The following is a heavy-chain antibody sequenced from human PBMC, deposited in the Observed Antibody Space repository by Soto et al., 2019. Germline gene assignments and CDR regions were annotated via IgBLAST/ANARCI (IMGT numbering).Heavy chain of an antibody. Sequence: QVQLVQSGAEVQKPGSSVKVSCKASGGTFSSYAISWVRQAPGQGLEWMGGIIPIFGTANYAQKFQGRVTITADESTSTAYMELSSLRSEDTAVYYCARGVGFIAVAGTSWFDPWGQGTLVTVSS. CDR1: GGTFSSYA. CDR2: IIPIFGTA. D-gene: IGHD6-19*01. J-gene: IGHJ5*02. CDR3: ARGVGFIAVAGTSWFDP. V-gene: IGHV1-69*01.